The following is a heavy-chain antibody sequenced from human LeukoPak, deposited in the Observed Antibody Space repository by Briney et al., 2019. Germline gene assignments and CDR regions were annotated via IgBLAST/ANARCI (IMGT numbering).Heavy chain of an antibody. V-gene: IGHV3-23*01. CDR2: ISGSGGST. CDR1: GFTFSSYA. CDR3: AKEGGPYYYGSESYSAYDY. Sequence: PGASLRLSCAASGFTFSSYAMSWVRQAPGKGLEWVSAISGSGGSTYYADSVKGRFTISRDNSKNTLYLQMNSLRAEDTAVYYCAKEGGPYYYGSESYSAYDYWGQGTLVTVSS. D-gene: IGHD3-10*01. J-gene: IGHJ4*02.